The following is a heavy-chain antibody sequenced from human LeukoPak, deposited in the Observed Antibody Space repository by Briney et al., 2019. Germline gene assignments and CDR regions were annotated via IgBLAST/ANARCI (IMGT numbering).Heavy chain of an antibody. J-gene: IGHJ4*02. D-gene: IGHD3-10*01. V-gene: IGHV3-7*01. Sequence: GGSLRLSCAASGFSVSRYWMSWVRQAPGEGLEWVANIKQDGSEKYYVDSVKGRFTISRDNAKNSLYLQMNSLRAEDTAVYYCATIWFGEYYYFDYWGQGTLVTVSS. CDR3: ATIWFGEYYYFDY. CDR2: IKQDGSEK. CDR1: GFSVSRYW.